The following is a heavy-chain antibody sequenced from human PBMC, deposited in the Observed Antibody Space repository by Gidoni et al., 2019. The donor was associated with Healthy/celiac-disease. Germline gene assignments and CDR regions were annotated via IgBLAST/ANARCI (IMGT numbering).Heavy chain of an antibody. V-gene: IGHV1-3*01. J-gene: IGHJ5*02. Sequence: QVQLVQSGAEVKKPGASVKVSCKASGYTFTSSAMHWVRQAPGQRLEWMGWINAGNGNTKYSQKFQGRVTITRDTSASTAYMELSSLRSEDTAVYYCARGQYVDIVATILGWFDPWGQGTLVTVSS. CDR2: INAGNGNT. D-gene: IGHD5-12*01. CDR1: GYTFTSSA. CDR3: ARGQYVDIVATILGWFDP.